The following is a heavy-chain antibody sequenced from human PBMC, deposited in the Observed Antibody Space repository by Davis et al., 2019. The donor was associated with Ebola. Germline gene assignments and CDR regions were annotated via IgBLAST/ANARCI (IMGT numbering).Heavy chain of an antibody. D-gene: IGHD6-19*01. V-gene: IGHV1-2*04. CDR1: GYTFTGYY. Sequence: ASVKVSCKASGYTFTGYYMHWVRQAPGQGLEWMGWINPNSGGTNYAQKFQGWVTMTRDTSISTAYMELSRLRSDDTAVYYCARAYSSGWYVDYWGQGTLVTVSS. CDR2: INPNSGGT. J-gene: IGHJ4*02. CDR3: ARAYSSGWYVDY.